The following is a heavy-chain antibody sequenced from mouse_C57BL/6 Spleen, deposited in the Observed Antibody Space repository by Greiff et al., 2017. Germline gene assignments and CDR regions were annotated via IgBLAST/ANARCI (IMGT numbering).Heavy chain of an antibody. CDR1: GFSFTRYG. J-gene: IGHJ4*01. D-gene: IGHD1-1*01. CDR2: IWRDGST. Sequence: QVQLKESGPGLVAPSQSLYITCTVSGFSFTRYGVHWVRQPTGKGLEWLVVIWRDGSTTYNSALKSRLSLSKDNSKSQVFLKMNSLQTDDTAMYYCASAYYGGRAMDDWGQGTSVTVSS. V-gene: IGHV2-6*03. CDR3: ASAYYGGRAMDD.